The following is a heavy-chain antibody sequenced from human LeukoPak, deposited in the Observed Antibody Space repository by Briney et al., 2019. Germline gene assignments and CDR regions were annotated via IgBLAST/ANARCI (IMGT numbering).Heavy chain of an antibody. CDR1: GGTFSSYA. CDR2: ITPIFGTA. V-gene: IGHV1-69*05. CDR3: ARELFSSSWYVRDFDY. Sequence: ASVKVSCKASGGTFSSYAISWVRQAPGQGLEWMGRITPIFGTANYAQKFQGGVTITTDESTSTAYMELSSLRSEDTAVYYCARELFSSSWYVRDFDYWGQGTLVTVSS. J-gene: IGHJ4*02. D-gene: IGHD6-13*01.